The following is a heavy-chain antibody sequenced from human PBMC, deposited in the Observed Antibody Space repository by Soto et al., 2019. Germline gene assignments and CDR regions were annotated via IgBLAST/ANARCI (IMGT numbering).Heavy chain of an antibody. V-gene: IGHV3-23*01. Sequence: GGSLRLSCAASGFTFRSYDMSWVRQAPGKGLEWVSGISGSGGSTYYADSVKGRFTISRDNSKNTLYLQMNSLRAEDTAVYYCAKIAHYCGGDCYSYWGQGTLVTVSS. D-gene: IGHD2-21*02. J-gene: IGHJ4*02. CDR3: AKIAHYCGGDCYSY. CDR2: ISGSGGST. CDR1: GFTFRSYD.